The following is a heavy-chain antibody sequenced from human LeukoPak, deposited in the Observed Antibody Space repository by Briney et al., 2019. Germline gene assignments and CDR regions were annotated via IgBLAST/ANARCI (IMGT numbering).Heavy chain of an antibody. D-gene: IGHD3-22*01. Sequence: SVKVSCKASGGTFSSYAISWVRQAPGQGLEWMGGIIPIFGTANYAQKFQGRVTITTDESTSTAYMELSSLSSEDTAVYYCARGSGPLGIVAAFDIWGQGTMVTVSS. V-gene: IGHV1-69*05. CDR3: ARGSGPLGIVAAFDI. CDR1: GGTFSSYA. J-gene: IGHJ3*02. CDR2: IIPIFGTA.